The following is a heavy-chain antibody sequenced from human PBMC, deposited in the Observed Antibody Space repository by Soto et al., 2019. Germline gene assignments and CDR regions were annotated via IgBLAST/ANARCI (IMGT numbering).Heavy chain of an antibody. J-gene: IGHJ6*02. D-gene: IGHD2-15*01. V-gene: IGHV1-18*01. CDR2: ISAYNGNT. Sequence: QVQLVQSGAEVKKPGASVKVSCKASGYTFTSYGISWVRQAHGQGLEWMGWISAYNGNTNYAQKLQGRVTMTTDTSTSTAYMELRSLRSDDTAMYYCARAGYCSGGSCYGDYYYYGMDVWGQGTTVTVSS. CDR1: GYTFTSYG. CDR3: ARAGYCSGGSCYGDYYYYGMDV.